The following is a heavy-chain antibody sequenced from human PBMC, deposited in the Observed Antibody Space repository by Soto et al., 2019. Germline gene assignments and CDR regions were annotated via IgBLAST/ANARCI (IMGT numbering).Heavy chain of an antibody. Sequence: QLQLQESGPGLVKPSETLSLTCTVSGGSISSSSYYWGWIRQPPGKGLEWIGSIYYSGSTYYNPSLKSRVTISVDTSKNQFSLKLSSVTAADTAVYYCARLKIFGVVDYWGQGTLVTVSS. CDR1: GGSISSSSYY. J-gene: IGHJ4*02. CDR2: IYYSGST. CDR3: ARLKIFGVVDY. D-gene: IGHD3-3*01. V-gene: IGHV4-39*01.